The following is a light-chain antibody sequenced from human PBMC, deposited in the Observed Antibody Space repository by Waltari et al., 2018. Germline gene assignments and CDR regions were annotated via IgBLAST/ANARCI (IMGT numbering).Light chain of an antibody. CDR1: QSVLYSSTNKNY. Sequence: DIVLTQSPDSLAVSLGARAPINCKSSQSVLYSSTNKNYLAWYQQKPGQPPKLLIYWASTRESGVPDRFSGSGSGADFTLTISSLQAEDVAVYYCQQYYSTPPITFGQGTRLEIK. CDR2: WAS. V-gene: IGKV4-1*01. CDR3: QQYYSTPPIT. J-gene: IGKJ5*01.